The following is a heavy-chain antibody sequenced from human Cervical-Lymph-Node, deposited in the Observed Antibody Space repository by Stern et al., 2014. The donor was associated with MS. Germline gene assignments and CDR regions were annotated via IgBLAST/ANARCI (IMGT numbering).Heavy chain of an antibody. CDR1: GYTFTDYY. Sequence: QVQLVESGAEVEKPGASVKVSCEASGYTFTDYYIHWMRQAPGQGLEWMGWISPNSGGTNYAQKFQGRVTMTTATSISTAYMELTRRGSDDTAVYYCARAVVSLGYCRSSSCYNGGLGFDPWGQGTLVIVSS. D-gene: IGHD2-2*02. CDR2: ISPNSGGT. V-gene: IGHV1-2*02. J-gene: IGHJ5*02. CDR3: ARAVVSLGYCRSSSCYNGGLGFDP.